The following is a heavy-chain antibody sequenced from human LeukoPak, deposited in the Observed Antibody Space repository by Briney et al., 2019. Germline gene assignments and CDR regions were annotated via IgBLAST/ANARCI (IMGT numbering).Heavy chain of an antibody. J-gene: IGHJ4*02. Sequence: PGGSLRLSCAASGFTFSSYAMSWVRQAPGKGLEWVSTISGSGGSTYYTDSVKGRFTISRDNSKNTLYLQMNSLRAEDTAVYYCAKSIVGTTSTSRFDFWGQGTLVTVSS. CDR3: AKSIVGTTSTSRFDF. D-gene: IGHD1-26*01. V-gene: IGHV3-23*01. CDR1: GFTFSSYA. CDR2: ISGSGGST.